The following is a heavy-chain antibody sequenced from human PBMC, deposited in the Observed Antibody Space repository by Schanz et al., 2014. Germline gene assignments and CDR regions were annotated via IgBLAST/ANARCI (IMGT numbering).Heavy chain of an antibody. J-gene: IGHJ3*02. Sequence: QLMQSGSEVRKPGASVKVSCKASGYIFGSHGMTWVRQAPGQGPELMGWINAHTGNTQYAQKFQGRVNMTRDTVTTTVHLELTRLRTDDTAIYYCARVHIATYHYNSPGAFDIWGQGTSVTDSP. D-gene: IGHD3-10*01. CDR1: GYIFGSHG. CDR2: INAHTGNT. CDR3: ARVHIATYHYNSPGAFDI. V-gene: IGHV1-18*01.